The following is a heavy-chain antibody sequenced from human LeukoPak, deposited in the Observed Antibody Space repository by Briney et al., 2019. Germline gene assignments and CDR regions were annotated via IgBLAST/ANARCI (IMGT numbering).Heavy chain of an antibody. Sequence: TGGSLRLSCAASGFTFSSYAMSWVRQAPGKGLEWVAFIRYDGNNKYYADSVKGRFTISRDNSKNTLYLQMISLRPEDTAVYYCAKDRGGYSYGSEIDYWGQGTLVTVSS. CDR2: IRYDGNNK. CDR1: GFTFSSYA. CDR3: AKDRGGYSYGSEIDY. D-gene: IGHD5-18*01. V-gene: IGHV3-30*02. J-gene: IGHJ4*02.